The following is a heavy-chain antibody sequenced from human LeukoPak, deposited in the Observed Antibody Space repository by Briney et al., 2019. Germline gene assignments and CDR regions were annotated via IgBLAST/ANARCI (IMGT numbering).Heavy chain of an antibody. D-gene: IGHD6-19*01. V-gene: IGHV4-30-2*01. J-gene: IGHJ4*02. CDR1: GGSISSGAHY. CDR2: IYHSGST. Sequence: SQTLSLTCTVSGGSISSGAHYWSWIRQPPGKGLEWIGYIYHSGSTYYNPSLKSRVTTSVDKSKNQLSLKLNSVTAADTAVYYCAREYTLYRSGWFLDYWGQGTVATVSS. CDR3: AREYTLYRSGWFLDY.